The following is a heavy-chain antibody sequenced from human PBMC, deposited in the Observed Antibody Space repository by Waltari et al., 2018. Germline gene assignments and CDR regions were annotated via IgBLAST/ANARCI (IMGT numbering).Heavy chain of an antibody. D-gene: IGHD1-20*01. Sequence: EVHLLESGGVLTRPGGSLRLSCAASGFSFRDFPMGWVRQAPGRGLEWVSSVSGGGGNTYSAASVEGRFIISRDNSKNTVSLEMTSLRAEDTAIYYCAKEHTVTGARPFDYWGRGTLVTVSS. J-gene: IGHJ4*02. V-gene: IGHV3-23*01. CDR2: VSGGGGNT. CDR3: AKEHTVTGARPFDY. CDR1: GFSFRDFP.